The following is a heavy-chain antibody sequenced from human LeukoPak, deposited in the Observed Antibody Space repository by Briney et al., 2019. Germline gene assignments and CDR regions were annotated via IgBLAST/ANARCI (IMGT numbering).Heavy chain of an antibody. CDR3: ARDPAVAGTAFLDY. CDR2: ISSSSSYI. V-gene: IGHV3-21*01. CDR1: GFTFSSYS. D-gene: IGHD6-19*01. Sequence: PGGSLRLSCAASGFTFSSYSMNWVRQAPGKGLEWVSSISSSSSYIYYADSVKGRFTISRDNAKNSLYLQMNSLRAEDTAVYYCARDPAVAGTAFLDYWGQGTLVTVSS. J-gene: IGHJ4*02.